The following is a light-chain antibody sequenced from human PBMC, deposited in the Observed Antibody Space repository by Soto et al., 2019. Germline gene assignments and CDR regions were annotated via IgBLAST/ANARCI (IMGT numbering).Light chain of an antibody. Sequence: EIVVTKSPATLSVSPGERATLSCRASQSVNSNYLAWYQQKPGQAPRLLIYGISKRATDIPDRFSGSGSGTEFTLTISSRQPADFATYYCQQHGQWPITFGQGTRLEIK. CDR2: GIS. CDR1: QSVNSN. J-gene: IGKJ5*01. CDR3: QQHGQWPIT. V-gene: IGKV3D-15*01.